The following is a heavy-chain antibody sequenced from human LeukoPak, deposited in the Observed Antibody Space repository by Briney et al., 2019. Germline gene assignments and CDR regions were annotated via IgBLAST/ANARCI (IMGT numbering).Heavy chain of an antibody. Sequence: ASVKVSCKASGYTFTGYYMHWVRQAPGQGLEWMGWINPNSGGTNYAQKFQGRVTMTRDTSISTAYMELSRLRSDHTAVYYCARMDHGMIVVGYDYWGQGTLVTASS. J-gene: IGHJ4*02. V-gene: IGHV1-2*02. CDR3: ARMDHGMIVVGYDY. CDR1: GYTFTGYY. D-gene: IGHD3-22*01. CDR2: INPNSGGT.